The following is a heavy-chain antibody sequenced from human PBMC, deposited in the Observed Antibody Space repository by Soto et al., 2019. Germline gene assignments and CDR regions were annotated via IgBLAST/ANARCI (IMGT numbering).Heavy chain of an antibody. Sequence: QVQLEQSGAEVKKPGASVKVSCKPSGYTFISYGITWVRQAPGQGLEWMGWVNIYEGTTNYAQKFQGRVTMTTDTSTSTVYLELRSLRSDDTAIYYCARERGGYSYGDYWGQGTLVTVSS. CDR1: GYTFISYG. V-gene: IGHV1-18*01. D-gene: IGHD5-18*01. CDR3: ARERGGYSYGDY. CDR2: VNIYEGTT. J-gene: IGHJ4*02.